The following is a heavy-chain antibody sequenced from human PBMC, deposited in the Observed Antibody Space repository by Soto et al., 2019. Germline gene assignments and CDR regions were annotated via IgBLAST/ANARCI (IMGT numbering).Heavy chain of an antibody. J-gene: IGHJ4*02. CDR2: IIPIFGTA. CDR3: ARFVYGDYPDY. D-gene: IGHD4-17*01. CDR1: GGTFSSYA. Sequence: QVQLVQSGAAVKEPGSSVKVSCTASGGTFSSYAISWVRQAPGQGLEWMGGIIPIFGTANYAQKFQGRVTITADESTSTAYMELSSLRAEDTAEYYCARFVYGDYPDYWGQGTLVTVSS. V-gene: IGHV1-69*12.